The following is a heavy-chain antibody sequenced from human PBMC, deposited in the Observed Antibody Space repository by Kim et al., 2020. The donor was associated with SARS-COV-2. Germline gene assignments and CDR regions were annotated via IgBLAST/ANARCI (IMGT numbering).Heavy chain of an antibody. CDR3: ATYRSGWSFEY. Sequence: GGSLRLSCAASGFTFSSYEMNWVRQAPGKGLEWVSYINSIVSTMYYADSVKGRFTISRDNAKNSLYLQMNSLRAEDTAVYYCATYRSGWSFEYWGQGTLVTVSS. J-gene: IGHJ4*02. CDR2: INSIVSTM. CDR1: GFTFSSYE. V-gene: IGHV3-48*03. D-gene: IGHD6-19*01.